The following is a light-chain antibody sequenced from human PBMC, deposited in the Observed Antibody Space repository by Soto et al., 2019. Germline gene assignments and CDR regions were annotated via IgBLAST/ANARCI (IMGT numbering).Light chain of an antibody. CDR2: GNS. V-gene: IGLV1-40*01. CDR1: SSNIGAGYD. CDR3: QSYDNSRSGFVV. Sequence: QSVLTQPPSVSGAPGQRVTISCTGSSSNIGAGYDVHWYQQLPGTAPKLLIYGNSNRPSGVPDRFSGSKSGTSASLAITGLQAEDEADDYCQSYDNSRSGFVVFGGGTKLTVL. J-gene: IGLJ2*01.